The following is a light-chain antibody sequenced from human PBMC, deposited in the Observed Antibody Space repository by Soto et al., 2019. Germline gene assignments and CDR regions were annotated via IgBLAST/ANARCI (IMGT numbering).Light chain of an antibody. V-gene: IGLV1-44*01. CDR3: PAWDDSLNGYV. CDR1: TSNIGSNT. Sequence: QSVLTQPPSASGTPGQRVTISCSGSTSNIGSNTVNWFQQLPGTAPKLLIHSNNQRPSGVPGRFSGSKSGTSASLAISGLQSEDEADYFCPAWDDSLNGYVFATGTKVTVL. CDR2: SNN. J-gene: IGLJ1*01.